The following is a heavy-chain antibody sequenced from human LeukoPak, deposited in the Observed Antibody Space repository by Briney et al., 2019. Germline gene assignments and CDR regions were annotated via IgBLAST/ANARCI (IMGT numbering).Heavy chain of an antibody. V-gene: IGHV3-23*01. CDR2: ISGSGGST. Sequence: GGSLRLSCAASGFTFSSYVMSWVRQAPGKGLEWVSAISGSGGSTYYADSVKGRFTISRDNSKNTLYLQMNSLRAEDTAVYYCAKDHLLSGSVDYWGQGTLVTVSS. D-gene: IGHD5-12*01. CDR1: GFTFSSYV. J-gene: IGHJ4*02. CDR3: AKDHLLSGSVDY.